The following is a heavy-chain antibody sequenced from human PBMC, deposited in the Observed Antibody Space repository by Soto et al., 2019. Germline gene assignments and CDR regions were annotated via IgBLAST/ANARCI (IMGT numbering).Heavy chain of an antibody. D-gene: IGHD3-9*01. CDR2: ISYDGSNK. Sequence: QVQLVESGGGVVQPGRSLRLSCAASGFTFSSYAMHWVRQAPGKGLEWVAVISYDGSNKYYADSVKGRFTISRDNSKNTLYLQMNSLRAEDRAVYYCASGDYDILTGYFDPWGQGTLVTVSS. V-gene: IGHV3-30-3*01. J-gene: IGHJ5*02. CDR3: ASGDYDILTGYFDP. CDR1: GFTFSSYA.